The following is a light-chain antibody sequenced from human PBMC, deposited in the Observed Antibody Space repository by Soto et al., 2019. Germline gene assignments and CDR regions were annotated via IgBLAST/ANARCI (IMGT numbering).Light chain of an antibody. CDR3: QQYYSYPIT. J-gene: IGKJ5*01. Sequence: DIQMTQSPSSLSASVGDRVTITCRAIQGISNYLGWFQQKQGKAPKSLIYDASSLQSGVPSKFSGSGSGTDFTLTISSLQPEDFATYYCQQYYSYPITFGQGTRLEIK. CDR1: QGISNY. V-gene: IGKV1-16*02. CDR2: DAS.